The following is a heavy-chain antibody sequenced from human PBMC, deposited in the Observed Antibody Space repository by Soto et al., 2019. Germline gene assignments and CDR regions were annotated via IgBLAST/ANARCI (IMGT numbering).Heavy chain of an antibody. V-gene: IGHV3-23*01. Sequence: GGSLRLSCAASGFTFSSYAMSWVRQAPGKGLEWVSAISGSGGSTYYADSVKGRFTISRDNSKNTLYLQMNSLRAEDTAVYYCANYFQELLDRFSDGGYLDYWGQGTLVTVSS. CDR3: ANYFQELLDRFSDGGYLDY. CDR1: GFTFSSYA. J-gene: IGHJ4*02. CDR2: ISGSGGST. D-gene: IGHD1-26*01.